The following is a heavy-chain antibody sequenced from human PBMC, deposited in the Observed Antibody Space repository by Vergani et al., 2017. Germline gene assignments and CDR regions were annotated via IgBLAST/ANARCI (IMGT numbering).Heavy chain of an antibody. CDR2: IYYSGNT. D-gene: IGHD6-13*01. Sequence: QVQLQESGPGLVKPSETLSLTCTVSGGSISSYYWRWIRQPPGKGLEWIGYIYYSGNTNYKPSLKSRVTIAVDTSKNQVSLKLSSVTAADTAVYYCARHEWQQLGPCWFDPWGQGTLVTVSS. CDR3: ARHEWQQLGPCWFDP. V-gene: IGHV4-59*08. CDR1: GGSISSYY. J-gene: IGHJ5*02.